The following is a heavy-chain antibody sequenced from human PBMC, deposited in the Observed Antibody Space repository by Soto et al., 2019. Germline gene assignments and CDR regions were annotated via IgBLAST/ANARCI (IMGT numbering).Heavy chain of an antibody. Sequence: GGSLRLSCAASGFTFSSYSMNWVRQAPGKGLEWVSYISSSSSTIYYADSVKGRFTISRDNAKNSLYLQMNSLRAEDTAVYYCARGDYYGSGSYYNDQYYYYYMDVCGKGTTVPVPS. CDR3: ARGDYYGSGSYYNDQYYYYYMDV. J-gene: IGHJ6*03. V-gene: IGHV3-48*01. CDR1: GFTFSSYS. CDR2: ISSSSSTI. D-gene: IGHD3-10*01.